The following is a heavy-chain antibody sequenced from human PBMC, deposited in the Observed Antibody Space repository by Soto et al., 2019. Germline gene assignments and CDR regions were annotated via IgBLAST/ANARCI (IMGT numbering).Heavy chain of an antibody. CDR3: ARDLASIAVAGTFNWFDP. Sequence: RASVKVSCKASGYTFTSYYMHWVRQAPGQGLEWMGRINPNSGGTNYAQNFQGWVTMTRDTSISTAYMELSRLRSDDTAVYYCARDLASIAVAGTFNWFDPWGQGTLVTVSS. V-gene: IGHV1-2*04. CDR2: INPNSGGT. CDR1: GYTFTSYY. J-gene: IGHJ5*02. D-gene: IGHD6-19*01.